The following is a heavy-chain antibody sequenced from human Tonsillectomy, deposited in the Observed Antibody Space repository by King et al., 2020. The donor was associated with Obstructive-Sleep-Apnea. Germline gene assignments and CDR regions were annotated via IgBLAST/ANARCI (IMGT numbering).Heavy chain of an antibody. CDR3: ARGNDFWSGYYIRS. V-gene: IGHV4-61*01. J-gene: IGHJ4*02. Sequence: MQLQESGPGLVKPSETLSLTCTVSGGSVSSGSYYWSWIRQPPGKGLEWMGYIYYSGSTNYNPSLKSRVTISVDTSKNQFSLKLSSVTAADTAVYYCARGNDFWSGYYIRSWGQGTLVTVSS. CDR1: GGSVSSGSYY. CDR2: IYYSGST. D-gene: IGHD3-3*01.